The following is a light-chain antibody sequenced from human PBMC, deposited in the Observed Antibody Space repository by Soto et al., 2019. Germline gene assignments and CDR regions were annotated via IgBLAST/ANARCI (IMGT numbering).Light chain of an antibody. J-gene: IGKJ1*01. CDR2: DAS. CDR3: QQYNNWPRP. Sequence: VMTQSPATLSVSPGESATLSCRASQSISNNLAWYQQKPGQAPRLLMYDASTRATGIPDRFSGSGSGAEFTLTISSLQSEDLAVYYCQQYNNWPRPFGQGTKVEVK. V-gene: IGKV3-15*01. CDR1: QSISNN.